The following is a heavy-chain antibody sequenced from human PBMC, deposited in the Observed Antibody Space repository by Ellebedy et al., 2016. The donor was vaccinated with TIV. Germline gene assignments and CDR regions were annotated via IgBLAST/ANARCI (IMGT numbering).Heavy chain of an antibody. D-gene: IGHD3-22*01. J-gene: IGHJ3*02. CDR1: GYTFTSYY. CDR3: ARTTYYYDSSGYWGAFDI. V-gene: IGHV1-46*04. CDR2: INPSGGST. Sequence: AASVKVSCKASGYTFTSYYMHWVRQAPGQGLEWMGIINPSGGSTSYAQKLQGRVTMTRDTSTSTVYMELNSLRSEDTAVYYCARTTYYYDSSGYWGAFDIWGQGTMVTVSS.